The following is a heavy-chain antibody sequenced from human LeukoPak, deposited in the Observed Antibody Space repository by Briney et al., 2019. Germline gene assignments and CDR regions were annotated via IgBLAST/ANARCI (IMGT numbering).Heavy chain of an antibody. V-gene: IGHV3-23*01. CDR3: ARDSYYYDSSGYQRAMDV. CDR2: ISASGSNT. CDR1: AFTFSSSA. Sequence: PGGCLRLSCAASAFTFSSSAMRWVRQAPGKGLEWVSSISASGSNTHYADSVRGRFTISRDSSKNTLYLQMNSLRAEDTAVYYCARDSYYYDSSGYQRAMDVWGKGTTVTVSS. D-gene: IGHD3-22*01. J-gene: IGHJ6*03.